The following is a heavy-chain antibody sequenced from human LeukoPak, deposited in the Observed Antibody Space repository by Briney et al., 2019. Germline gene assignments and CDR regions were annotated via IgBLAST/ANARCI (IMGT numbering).Heavy chain of an antibody. V-gene: IGHV3-74*01. J-gene: IGHJ5*02. CDR2: INTDGSST. CDR1: GFTFSNHW. D-gene: IGHD5-12*01. Sequence: GGSLRLSRAASGFTFSNHWMHWVRQAPGKGLVWVSRINTDGSSTNYADSVKGRFTISRDNAKNTLYLQMNSLRAEDTAVYYCARDLDGYRSGNGAWGQGTLVTVSS. CDR3: ARDLDGYRSGNGA.